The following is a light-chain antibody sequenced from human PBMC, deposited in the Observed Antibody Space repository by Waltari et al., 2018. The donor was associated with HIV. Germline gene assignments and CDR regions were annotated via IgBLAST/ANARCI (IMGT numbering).Light chain of an antibody. Sequence: NFMLTQPHSVSESPGTTVTISCTRRSGSIGANYVHCYQQRPGSSPIIVIYEDKQRPSGVPDRFSGSIGSSSNSASLTISGLKTEDEGDYYCQSYDRSIQVFGGGTKLTVL. CDR1: SGSIGANY. V-gene: IGLV6-57*01. CDR2: EDK. CDR3: QSYDRSIQV. J-gene: IGLJ3*02.